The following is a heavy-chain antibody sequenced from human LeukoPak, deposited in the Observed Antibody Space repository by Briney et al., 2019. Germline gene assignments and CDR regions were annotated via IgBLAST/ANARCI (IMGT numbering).Heavy chain of an antibody. CDR3: AKGRGYIVVVTGDYFDY. CDR2: ISGSGGST. J-gene: IGHJ4*02. D-gene: IGHD2-21*02. Sequence: GRSLRLSCAPSAFTFSSYATSWVRQAPGGGLGWVSAISGSGGSTYYADSVEGRFTISRDNSKNTLYQQMNSLRAEDTAVYYCAKGRGYIVVVTGDYFDYWGQGTLVTVFS. V-gene: IGHV3-23*01. CDR1: AFTFSSYA.